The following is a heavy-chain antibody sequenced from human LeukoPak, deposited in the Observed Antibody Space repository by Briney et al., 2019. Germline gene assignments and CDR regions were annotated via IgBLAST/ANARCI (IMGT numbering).Heavy chain of an antibody. D-gene: IGHD2-2*01. J-gene: IGHJ3*02. CDR1: GFTVSSNY. V-gene: IGHV3-66*01. Sequence: GGSLRLSCAASGFTVSSNYMSWVRQAPGKGLEWVSVIYSGGSTYYADSVKGRFTISRDNSKNTLYLQMNSLRAEDTAVYYCARGGSGVIVVVPAAMSSDAFDIWGQGTMVTVSS. CDR2: IYSGGST. CDR3: ARGGSGVIVVVPAAMSSDAFDI.